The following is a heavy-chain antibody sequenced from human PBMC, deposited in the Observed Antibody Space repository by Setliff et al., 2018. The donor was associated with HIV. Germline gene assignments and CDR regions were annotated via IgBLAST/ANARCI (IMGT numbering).Heavy chain of an antibody. Sequence: SETLSLTCGVYGESFSAYFWSWVRQPPGKGLEWIGEINHSGSTNYNPSLKSRVTISVDTSKNQFSLKLSSVTAADTAVYYCARDNYDSRGYFFGYWGQGTLVTVSS. J-gene: IGHJ4*02. D-gene: IGHD3-22*01. CDR3: ARDNYDSRGYFFGY. CDR2: INHSGST. CDR1: GESFSAYF. V-gene: IGHV4-34*01.